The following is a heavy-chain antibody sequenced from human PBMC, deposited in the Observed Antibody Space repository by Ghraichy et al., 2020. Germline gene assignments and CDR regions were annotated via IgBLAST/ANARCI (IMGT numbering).Heavy chain of an antibody. Sequence: GGSLRLSCAASGFTFSSYWMSWVRQAPGKGLEWVANIKQDGSEKYYVDSVKGRFTISRDNAKNSLYLQMNSLRAEDTAVYYCARDLSSGWYVPPTGSFDYWGQGTLVTVSS. CDR2: IKQDGSEK. J-gene: IGHJ4*02. D-gene: IGHD6-19*01. CDR3: ARDLSSGWYVPPTGSFDY. V-gene: IGHV3-7*01. CDR1: GFTFSSYW.